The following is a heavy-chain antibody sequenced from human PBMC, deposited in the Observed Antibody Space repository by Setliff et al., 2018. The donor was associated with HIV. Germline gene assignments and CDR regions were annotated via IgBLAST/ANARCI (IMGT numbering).Heavy chain of an antibody. J-gene: IGHJ4*02. CDR3: ARGRRSSGWYVYH. V-gene: IGHV4-30-2*01. Sequence: PSETLSLTCAVSGGSMRSSGYSWTWIRQAPGKGLEWVGYIYYNGNAYYNPSLKSRVTISVDRSKNQFSLKLSSVTAADTAVYYCARGRRSSGWYVYHWGQGTLVTVSS. D-gene: IGHD6-19*01. CDR2: IYYNGNA. CDR1: GGSMRSSGYS.